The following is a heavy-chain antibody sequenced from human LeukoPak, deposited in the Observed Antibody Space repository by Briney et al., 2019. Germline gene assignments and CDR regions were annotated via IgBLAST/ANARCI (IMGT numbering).Heavy chain of an antibody. Sequence: GESLKISCKGSGYSFTGYWIGWVRQMPGKGLEWMGIIYPGDSDTRYSPSFQGQVTISADKSISTAYLQWSSLKASDTAMYYCARSPSYDFWSGYLHFDYWGQGTLVTVSS. D-gene: IGHD3-3*01. CDR3: ARSPSYDFWSGYLHFDY. V-gene: IGHV5-51*01. CDR1: GYSFTGYW. J-gene: IGHJ4*02. CDR2: IYPGDSDT.